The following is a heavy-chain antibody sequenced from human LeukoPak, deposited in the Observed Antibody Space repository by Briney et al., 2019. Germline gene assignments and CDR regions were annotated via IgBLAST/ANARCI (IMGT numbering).Heavy chain of an antibody. V-gene: IGHV1-69*06. CDR2: VIPIFGTA. Sequence: SVKVSCKASGGTFSSYAISWVRQAPGQGLEWMGGVIPIFGTANYAQKFQGRVTITADKSTSTAYMELSSLRSEDTAVYYCARDKATRYYYYYYMDVWGKGTTVTVSS. CDR1: GGTFSSYA. J-gene: IGHJ6*03. CDR3: ARDKATRYYYYYYMDV.